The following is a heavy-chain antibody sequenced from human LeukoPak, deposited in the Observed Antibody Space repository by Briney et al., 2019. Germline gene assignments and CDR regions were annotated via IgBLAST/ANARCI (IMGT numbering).Heavy chain of an antibody. CDR2: INHSGST. D-gene: IGHD3-10*01. Sequence: SETLSLTCAVYGGSFSGYYWSWIRQPPGKGLEWIGEINHSGSTNYNPSLKSRVTISVDTSKNQFSLKLSSVTAADTAVYYCARGAPRIYYDIWGQGTMVTVSS. J-gene: IGHJ3*02. CDR1: GGSFSGYY. V-gene: IGHV4-34*01. CDR3: ARGAPRIYYDI.